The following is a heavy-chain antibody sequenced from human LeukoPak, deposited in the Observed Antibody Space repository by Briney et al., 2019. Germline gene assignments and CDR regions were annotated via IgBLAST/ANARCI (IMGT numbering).Heavy chain of an antibody. CDR3: AKPHYDSSGYYYLASYFDY. V-gene: IGHV3-23*01. D-gene: IGHD3-22*01. J-gene: IGHJ4*02. CDR1: GFTFSSYA. Sequence: GGSLRLSCAASGFTFSSYAMSWVRQAPGKGLEWVSAISGSGGSTYYADSVKGRFTISRDNSKHTLYLKMNSLRAEDTAVYYCAKPHYDSSGYYYLASYFDYWGQGTLVTVSS. CDR2: ISGSGGST.